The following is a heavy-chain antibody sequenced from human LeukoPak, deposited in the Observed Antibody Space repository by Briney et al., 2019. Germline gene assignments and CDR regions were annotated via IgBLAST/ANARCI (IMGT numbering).Heavy chain of an antibody. CDR1: GGSISSGNYY. J-gene: IGHJ4*02. Sequence: SQTLSLTCTVSGGSISSGNYYWTWIRQPPGKGLEWIGCIYHSGSPYNSPSLKSRVTISVDKSKNQFSLKLSSVTAADTAVYYCARGGYSYGSFRLYFDYWGQGTLVTVSS. CDR2: IYHSGSP. D-gene: IGHD5-18*01. V-gene: IGHV4-30-2*01. CDR3: ARGGYSYGSFRLYFDY.